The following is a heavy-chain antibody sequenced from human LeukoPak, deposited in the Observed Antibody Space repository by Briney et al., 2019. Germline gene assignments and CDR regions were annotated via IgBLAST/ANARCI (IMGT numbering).Heavy chain of an antibody. CDR2: IYHSGST. V-gene: IGHV4-38-2*02. Sequence: SETLSLTCTVSGYSISSGYYWGWIRQPPGKGLEWIGSIYHSGSTYYNPSLKSRVTISVDTSKNQFSLKLSSVTAADTAVYYCASGENDSSGYYKNWGQGTLVTVSS. CDR1: GYSISSGYY. CDR3: ASGENDSSGYYKN. D-gene: IGHD3-22*01. J-gene: IGHJ4*02.